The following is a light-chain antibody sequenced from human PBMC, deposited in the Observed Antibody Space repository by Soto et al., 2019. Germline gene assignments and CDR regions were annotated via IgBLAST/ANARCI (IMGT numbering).Light chain of an antibody. CDR1: SSDVGAYNF. Sequence: QSALTQPASVSGSPGQSITISCTGTSSDVGAYNFVSWYQQYPGKAPKLMIYEVTNRPSGVSTRFSGSKSGNTASLIIAGLQAEDEADYYCSSYTTTSTLVFGGGTKLTVL. CDR3: SSYTTTSTLV. V-gene: IGLV2-14*01. J-gene: IGLJ2*01. CDR2: EVT.